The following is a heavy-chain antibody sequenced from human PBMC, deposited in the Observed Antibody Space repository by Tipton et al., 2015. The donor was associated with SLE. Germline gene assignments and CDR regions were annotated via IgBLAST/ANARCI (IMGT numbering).Heavy chain of an antibody. CDR3: ATEYFWAFDI. D-gene: IGHD6-6*01. V-gene: IGHV3-48*03. CDR2: ISRSTKDI. J-gene: IGHJ3*02. CDR1: GFSFDRYA. Sequence: SLRLSCAASGFSFDRYAMNWVRQAPGKGLEWVSYISRSTKDIYYADSVKGRFTISSDNAKNSLYLQMNSLRVEDTGVYYCATEYFWAFDIWGQGTMVTVSS.